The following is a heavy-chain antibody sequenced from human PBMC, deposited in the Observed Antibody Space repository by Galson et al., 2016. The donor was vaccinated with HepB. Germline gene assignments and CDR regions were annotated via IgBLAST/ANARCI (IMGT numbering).Heavy chain of an antibody. Sequence: SLRLSCAASGFTFSSYWMSWVRQAPGKGLEWVANIKQDGSEKYYVDSVKGRFTISRDNAKNSLYLEMNSLRAEDTAVYYCAREAEVAALFDYWGQGTLVTVSS. V-gene: IGHV3-7*01. CDR2: IKQDGSEK. D-gene: IGHD2-15*01. J-gene: IGHJ4*02. CDR1: GFTFSSYW. CDR3: AREAEVAALFDY.